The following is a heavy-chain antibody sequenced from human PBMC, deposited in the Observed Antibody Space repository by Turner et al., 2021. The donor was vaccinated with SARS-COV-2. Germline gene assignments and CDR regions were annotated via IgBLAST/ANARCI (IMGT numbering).Heavy chain of an antibody. CDR2: IYYRGST. CDR3: ARFKLGSGYNWFDP. Sequence: QVQLQESGPGLVRPSETRSRTCTVSGGSLKSDFCRWIRQPPGKRMEWIGYIYYRGSTNYNPSLKSRLTMSADTSKTQFSLTLSSVTAADTAVYYCARFKLGSGYNWFDPWGQGTLVTVSS. V-gene: IGHV4-59*01. CDR1: GGSLKSDF. J-gene: IGHJ5*02. D-gene: IGHD3-3*01.